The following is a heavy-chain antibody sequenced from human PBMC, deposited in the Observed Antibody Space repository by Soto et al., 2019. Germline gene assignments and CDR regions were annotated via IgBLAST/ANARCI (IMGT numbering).Heavy chain of an antibody. CDR1: GGSVSSGSYY. Sequence: KTSETLSLTCTVSGGSVSSGSYYWSWIRQPPGKGLEWIGYIYYSGSTNYNPSLKSRVTISVDTSKNQFSLKLSSVTAADTAVYYCARTGYYYDSSGYFDYWGQGTLVTVSS. V-gene: IGHV4-61*01. J-gene: IGHJ4*02. CDR3: ARTGYYYDSSGYFDY. D-gene: IGHD3-22*01. CDR2: IYYSGST.